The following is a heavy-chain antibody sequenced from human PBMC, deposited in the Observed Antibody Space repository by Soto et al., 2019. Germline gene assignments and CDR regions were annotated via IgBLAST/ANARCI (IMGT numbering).Heavy chain of an antibody. J-gene: IGHJ6*03. CDR2: ISAYNGNT. V-gene: IGHV1-18*01. CDR3: ARVFSGPRWSNWNYVQASGYYYMDV. Sequence: QVQLVQSGAEVKKPGASVKVSCKASGYTFTSYGISWVRQAPGQGLEWMGWISAYNGNTNYAQKLQGRVTMTTDTSTSTAYMELRSLRSDDTAVYYCARVFSGPRWSNWNYVQASGYYYMDVWGKGTTVTVSS. D-gene: IGHD1-7*01. CDR1: GYTFTSYG.